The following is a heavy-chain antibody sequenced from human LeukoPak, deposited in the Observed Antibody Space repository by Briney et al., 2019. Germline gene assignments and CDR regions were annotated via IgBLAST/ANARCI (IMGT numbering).Heavy chain of an antibody. V-gene: IGHV3-21*01. D-gene: IGHD2-2*01. Sequence: GGSLRLSCAASGFTFSSYSMNWVRQAPGKGLEGVSSISSSSSYIYYADSVKGRFTISRDNAKNSLYLQMNSLRAEDTAVYYCVCGYCSSTSCPTEDAFDIWGQGTMVTVSS. CDR3: VCGYCSSTSCPTEDAFDI. J-gene: IGHJ3*02. CDR1: GFTFSSYS. CDR2: ISSSSSYI.